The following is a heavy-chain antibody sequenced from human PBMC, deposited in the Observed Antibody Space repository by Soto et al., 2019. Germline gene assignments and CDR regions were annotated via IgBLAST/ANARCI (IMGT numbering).Heavy chain of an antibody. J-gene: IGHJ4*02. CDR3: ASGLSGDKVDQ. CDR1: GGSISDGAYY. V-gene: IGHV4-30-4*01. Sequence: QVQLQESGPGLVKPSQTLSLTCTVSGGSISDGAYYWSWIRQPPGKGLEWIGHIYDSGNTDNNPSLPSRLTISVDTSKNHFSLNLNSVTAADAAVYYCASGLSGDKVDQWGQGTLVTVSS. CDR2: IYDSGNT. D-gene: IGHD2-21*01.